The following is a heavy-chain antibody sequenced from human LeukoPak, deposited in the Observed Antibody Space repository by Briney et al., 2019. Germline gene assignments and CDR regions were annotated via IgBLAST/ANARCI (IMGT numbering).Heavy chain of an antibody. CDR3: ARERSMVRGVSWFDP. Sequence: SETLSLTCTVSGYSIRSGYYWAWIRQPPGKGLEWIGSSYHSGGTDYNPSLKSRITISVDTSKNQFSLKPSSVTAADTAVYYCARERSMVRGVSWFDPWGQGTLVTVSS. V-gene: IGHV4-38-2*02. CDR2: SYHSGGT. D-gene: IGHD3-10*01. CDR1: GYSIRSGYY. J-gene: IGHJ5*02.